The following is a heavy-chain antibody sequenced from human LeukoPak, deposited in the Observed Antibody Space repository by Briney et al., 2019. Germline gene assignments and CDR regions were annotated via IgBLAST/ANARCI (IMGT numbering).Heavy chain of an antibody. D-gene: IGHD3-22*01. V-gene: IGHV3-30-3*01. J-gene: IGHJ4*02. Sequence: GGSLRLSCAASGFTFSSYAMSWVRQAPGKGLEWVAVISYDGSNKYDADSVKGRFTISRDNSKNTLYLQMNSLRAEDTAVYYCARDYDSSGYTASNFDYWGQGTLVTVSS. CDR3: ARDYDSSGYTASNFDY. CDR2: ISYDGSNK. CDR1: GFTFSSYA.